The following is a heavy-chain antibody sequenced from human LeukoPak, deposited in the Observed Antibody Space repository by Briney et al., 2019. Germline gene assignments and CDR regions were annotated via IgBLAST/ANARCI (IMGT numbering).Heavy chain of an antibody. J-gene: IGHJ6*03. V-gene: IGHV1-18*01. CDR2: ISAYNGNT. CDR1: GYTFTSYG. CDR3: ARDQKDDILTGYPPYYYYMDV. D-gene: IGHD3-9*01. Sequence: ASVKVSRKASGYTFTSYGISWVRQAPGQGLEWMGWISAYNGNTNYAQKLQGRVTMTTDTSTSTAYMELRSLRSDDTAVYYCARDQKDDILTGYPPYYYYMDVWGKGTTVTVSS.